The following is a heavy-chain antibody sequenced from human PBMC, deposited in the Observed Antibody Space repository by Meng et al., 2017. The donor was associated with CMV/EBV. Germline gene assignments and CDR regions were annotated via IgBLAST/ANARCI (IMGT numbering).Heavy chain of an antibody. CDR2: IIPIFGTA. D-gene: IGHD3-10*01. Sequence: SVKVSCKASGGTFSSYAISWVRQAPGQGLEWMGGIIPIFGTANYAQKFQGRVTITTDESTSTAYMELSSLRTEDTAVYYCASERRSPNWFDPWGQGTLVTVSS. CDR1: GGTFSSYA. V-gene: IGHV1-69*05. CDR3: ASERRSPNWFDP. J-gene: IGHJ5*02.